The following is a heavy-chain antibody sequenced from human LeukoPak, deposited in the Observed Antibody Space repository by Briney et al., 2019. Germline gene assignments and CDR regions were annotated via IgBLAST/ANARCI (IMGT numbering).Heavy chain of an antibody. CDR1: GLTLRGCV. CDR2: ISGSGDST. Sequence: PGGSLRLSCAVSGLTLRGCVMSWGRQSPGKGLEWVSAISGSGDSTYYADSVKGRFTFSRDNSKDTLYLQINSLRAEHTALYYCPTDTRFNDSRCNYYYYYYMDVWGKGTAVTVSS. D-gene: IGHD3-22*01. V-gene: IGHV3-23*01. J-gene: IGHJ6*03. CDR3: PTDTRFNDSRCNYYYYYYMDV.